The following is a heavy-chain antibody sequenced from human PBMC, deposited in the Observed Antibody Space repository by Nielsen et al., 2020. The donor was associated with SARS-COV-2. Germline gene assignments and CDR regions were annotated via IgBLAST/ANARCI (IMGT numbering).Heavy chain of an antibody. Sequence: SETLSLTCTVSGGSISSYYWSWIRQPPGKGLEWIGYIYYSGSTYYNPSLKSRVTISVDTSKNQFSLKLSSVTAADTAVYYCAKDINPFTYYDILTGYNNWFDPWGQGTLVTVSS. CDR1: GGSISSYY. CDR2: IYYSGST. CDR3: AKDINPFTYYDILTGYNNWFDP. V-gene: IGHV4-59*01. D-gene: IGHD3-9*01. J-gene: IGHJ5*02.